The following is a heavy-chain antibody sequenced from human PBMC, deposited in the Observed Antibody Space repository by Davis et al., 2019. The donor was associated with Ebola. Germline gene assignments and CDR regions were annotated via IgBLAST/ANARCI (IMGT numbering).Heavy chain of an antibody. CDR1: GGSISSEY. D-gene: IGHD3-22*01. CDR3: ARETEHYDSSGYSRLFDP. CDR2: IYYSGST. J-gene: IGHJ5*02. Sequence: PSETLSLTFTVSGGSISSEYWSWIRQPPGKGLEWIGYIYYSGSTNYNPSLKIRVTISVDTSTNHFSLTLDSVTAADTAVYYCARETEHYDSSGYSRLFDPWGQGTLVTVSS. V-gene: IGHV4-59*01.